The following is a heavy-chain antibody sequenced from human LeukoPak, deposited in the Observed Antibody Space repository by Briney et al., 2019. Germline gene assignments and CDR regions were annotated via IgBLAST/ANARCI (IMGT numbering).Heavy chain of an antibody. V-gene: IGHV3-53*01. J-gene: IGHJ4*02. D-gene: IGHD6-13*01. CDR3: ARNGYSSSWYRS. Sequence: GGSLRLSCAASWFTVSSNYMSWVRQAPGKGLEWVSVIYSGGSTYYADSVKGRFTISRDNSKNTLYLQMNSLRAEDTAVYYRARNGYSSSWYRSWGQGTLVTVSS. CDR2: IYSGGST. CDR1: WFTVSSNY.